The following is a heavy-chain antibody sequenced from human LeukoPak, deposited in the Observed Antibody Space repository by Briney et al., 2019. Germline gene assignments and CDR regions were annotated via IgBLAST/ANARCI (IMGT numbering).Heavy chain of an antibody. D-gene: IGHD3-22*01. CDR1: GGSISSSNW. Sequence: SETLSLTCAVSGGSISSSNWWSWVRQPPGKGLEWIREIYHSGSTNYNPSLKSRVTISVDKSKNQFSLKLSSVTAADTAVYYCASRRYYYDSSGLDYWGQGTLVTVSS. V-gene: IGHV4-4*02. CDR2: IYHSGST. CDR3: ASRRYYYDSSGLDY. J-gene: IGHJ4*02.